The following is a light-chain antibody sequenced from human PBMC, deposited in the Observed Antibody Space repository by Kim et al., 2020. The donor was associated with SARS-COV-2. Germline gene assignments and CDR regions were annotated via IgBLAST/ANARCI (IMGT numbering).Light chain of an antibody. CDR2: DAS. Sequence: SLYPGEGATLACRASHSISTDLAWYQQGPGRAPRLVIFDASNRARGIPARFSGSGSGTDFTLTISSLGPEDFAVYFCQQRNDWPRTFGQGTKLEI. CDR3: QQRNDWPRT. CDR1: HSISTD. J-gene: IGKJ2*01. V-gene: IGKV3-11*01.